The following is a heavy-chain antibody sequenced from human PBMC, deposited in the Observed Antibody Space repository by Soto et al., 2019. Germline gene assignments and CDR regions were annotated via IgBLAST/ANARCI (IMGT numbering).Heavy chain of an antibody. V-gene: IGHV1-69*13. Sequence: ASVKVSCKASGGTFSSYAISWVRQAPGQGLEWMGGIIPIFGTANYAQKFQGRVTITADESTSTAYMELSSLRSEDTAVYYCARAHTYDFWSGYCFDYWGQGTLVTVSS. D-gene: IGHD3-3*01. CDR1: GGTFSSYA. CDR3: ARAHTYDFWSGYCFDY. CDR2: IIPIFGTA. J-gene: IGHJ4*02.